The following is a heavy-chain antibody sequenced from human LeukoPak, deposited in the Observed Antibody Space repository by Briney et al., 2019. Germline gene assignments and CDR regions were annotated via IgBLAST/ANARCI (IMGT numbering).Heavy chain of an antibody. J-gene: IGHJ4*02. D-gene: IGHD6-19*01. Sequence: PGGSLRLSCAAPGFTFSSYAMSWVRQAPGKGLEWVAVISYDRSNKYYADSVKGRFTISRDNAKDALHLRMDNLRVEDTAVYYCARARWSSTGWFLGYWGQGTLVTVSS. CDR1: GFTFSSYA. CDR3: ARARWSSTGWFLGY. V-gene: IGHV3-30*03. CDR2: ISYDRSNK.